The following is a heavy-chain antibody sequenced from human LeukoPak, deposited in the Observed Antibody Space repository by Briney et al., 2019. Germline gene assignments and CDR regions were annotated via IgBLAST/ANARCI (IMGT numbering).Heavy chain of an antibody. CDR3: ARVGSSGVLLGSTGSFDY. D-gene: IGHD3-10*01. Sequence: SVKVSCKASGGTFTSYAISWVRQAPGQGLEWMGGIIPIFGTANYAQKFQGRVTITADASTSTAYMELSSLRSEDTAVYYCARVGSSGVLLGSTGSFDYWGQGTLVTVSS. CDR2: IIPIFGTA. CDR1: GGTFTSYA. V-gene: IGHV1-69*13. J-gene: IGHJ4*02.